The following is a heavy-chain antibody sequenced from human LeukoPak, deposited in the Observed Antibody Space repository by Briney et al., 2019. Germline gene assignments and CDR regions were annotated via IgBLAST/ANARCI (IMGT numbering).Heavy chain of an antibody. CDR1: GFTFDDYA. CDR3: AKSSDRGIFGVVDLFDY. V-gene: IGHV3-9*01. D-gene: IGHD3-3*01. Sequence: GGSLRLSCAASGFTFDDYAMHWVRQAPGRGLEWVSGISWNSGSIGYADSVKGRFTISRDNAKNSLYLQMNSLRAEDTALYYCAKSSDRGIFGVVDLFDYWGQGTLVTVSS. J-gene: IGHJ4*02. CDR2: ISWNSGSI.